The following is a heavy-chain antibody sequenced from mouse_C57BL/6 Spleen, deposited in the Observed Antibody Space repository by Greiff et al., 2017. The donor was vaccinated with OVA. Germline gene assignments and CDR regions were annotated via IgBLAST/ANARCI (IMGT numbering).Heavy chain of an antibody. Sequence: VKLMESGAELVRPGASVKLSCKASGYTFTDYYINWVKQRPGQGLEWIARIYPGSGNTYYNEKFKGKATLTAEKSSSTAYMQLSSLTSEDSAVYFCARALYGSSYWYFDVWGTGTTVTVSS. D-gene: IGHD1-1*01. CDR1: GYTFTDYY. CDR2: IYPGSGNT. J-gene: IGHJ1*03. V-gene: IGHV1-76*01. CDR3: ARALYGSSYWYFDV.